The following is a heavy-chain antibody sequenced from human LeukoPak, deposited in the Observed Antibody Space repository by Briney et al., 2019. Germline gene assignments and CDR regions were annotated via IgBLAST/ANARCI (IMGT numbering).Heavy chain of an antibody. CDR1: GGSIISFY. CDR2: IYYSGST. J-gene: IGHJ4*02. Sequence: PSETLSLTYTVSGGSIISFYWSWIRQPPGKGLEWIGYIYYSGSTNYSPSLKSRVSISVDTSKNQFSLNLSSVTAADTAVYYCARDGNGDRNFDYWGQGTLVTVSS. CDR3: ARDGNGDRNFDY. V-gene: IGHV4-59*01. D-gene: IGHD4-17*01.